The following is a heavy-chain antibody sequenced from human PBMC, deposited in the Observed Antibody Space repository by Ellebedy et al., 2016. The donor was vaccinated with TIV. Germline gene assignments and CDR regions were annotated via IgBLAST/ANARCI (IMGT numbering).Heavy chain of an antibody. CDR1: GYTFTDHD. CDR2: MKPGSGNT. Sequence: AASVKVSCKASGYTFTDHDINWVRQATGQGLEYLGWMKPGSGNTGYAQKFEGRVTMTRNTSTSTTYMELSSLRSDDTAVYYCVVGLFHPWGQGTLVSVSS. J-gene: IGHJ5*02. CDR3: VVGLFHP. V-gene: IGHV1-8*01. D-gene: IGHD3/OR15-3a*01.